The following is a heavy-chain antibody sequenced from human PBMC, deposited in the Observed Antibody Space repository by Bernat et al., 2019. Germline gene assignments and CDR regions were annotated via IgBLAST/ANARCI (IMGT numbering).Heavy chain of an antibody. D-gene: IGHD2-15*01. V-gene: IGHV4-59*08. Sequence: QLQLQESGPGLVKPSETLSLTCTVSGGSISSYYWSWIRQPPGKGLEWIGYIYYSGSTNYNPSLKSRVTISVDTSKNQFSLKLSSVTAADTAVYYCARHGYCSGGSCYDTPVEYWGQGTLVTVSS. J-gene: IGHJ4*02. CDR1: GGSISSYY. CDR3: ARHGYCSGGSCYDTPVEY. CDR2: IYYSGST.